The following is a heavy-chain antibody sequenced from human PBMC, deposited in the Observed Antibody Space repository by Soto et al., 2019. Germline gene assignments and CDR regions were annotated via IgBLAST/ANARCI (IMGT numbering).Heavy chain of an antibody. D-gene: IGHD4-17*01. CDR3: ARGGHDYGDYVGDYYYYGMDV. J-gene: IGHJ6*02. Sequence: GESLKISCKGSGYSFTSYLIGWVRQMPGKGLEWMGIIYPGDSDTRYSPSFQGQVTISADKSISTAYLQWSSLKASDTAMYYCARGGHDYGDYVGDYYYYGMDVWGQGTTVTVSS. CDR2: IYPGDSDT. V-gene: IGHV5-51*01. CDR1: GYSFTSYL.